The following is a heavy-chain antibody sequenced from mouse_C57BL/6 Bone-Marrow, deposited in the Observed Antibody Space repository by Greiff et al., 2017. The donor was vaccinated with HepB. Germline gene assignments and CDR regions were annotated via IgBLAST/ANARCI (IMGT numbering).Heavy chain of an antibody. J-gene: IGHJ4*01. CDR3: ARKEVYDGYPYAMDY. V-gene: IGHV1-59*01. Sequence: QVQLQQPGAELVRPGTSVKLSCKASGYTFTSYWMHWVKQRPGQGLEWIGVIDPSDSYTNYNQKFKGKATLPVDTSSSTAYMQLSSLTSEDSAVYYCARKEVYDGYPYAMDYWGQGTSVTVSS. D-gene: IGHD2-3*01. CDR1: GYTFTSYW. CDR2: IDPSDSYT.